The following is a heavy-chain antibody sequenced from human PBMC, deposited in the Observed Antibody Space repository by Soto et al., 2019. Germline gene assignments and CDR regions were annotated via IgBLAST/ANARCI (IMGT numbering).Heavy chain of an antibody. J-gene: IGHJ4*01. Sequence: SGPTLVNPTQTLTLTCTFSGFSLSTSGLGVAWIRQPPGKPLEWLALIYWNGIERYSPSLKSRLTITKDTSKNEVVLTMTNMDPLDTATFYCAHTRVPDILDFWGQGTLVTVYS. CDR3: AHTRVPDILDF. V-gene: IGHV2-5*01. CDR1: GFSLSTSGLG. CDR2: IYWNGIE.